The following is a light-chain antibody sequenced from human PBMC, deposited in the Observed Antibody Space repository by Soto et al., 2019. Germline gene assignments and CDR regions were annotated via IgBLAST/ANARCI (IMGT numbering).Light chain of an antibody. CDR3: CSYAGTKYYV. CDR2: RNT. CDR1: SSNIGGNY. V-gene: IGLV1-47*01. J-gene: IGLJ1*01. Sequence: QSVLTQPPSASGTPGQRVTISCSGSSSNIGGNYVYWYQALPGTAPKLLIYRNTQRPSGVPDRFSGSKSGNTASLTVSGLQADDEADYFCCSYAGTKYYVFGTGTKLTVL.